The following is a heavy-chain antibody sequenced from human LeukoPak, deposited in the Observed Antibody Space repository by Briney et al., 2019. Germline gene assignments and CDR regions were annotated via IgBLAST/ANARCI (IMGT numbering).Heavy chain of an antibody. Sequence: SETLSLTCAVYGGSFSGYYWSWIRQPPGKGLEWIGEINHSGSTNYNPSLKSRVTISVDTSKNQFSLKLSSVTAADTAMYYCARGVKYCSSTSCLYFDYWGQGTLVTVSS. V-gene: IGHV4-34*01. D-gene: IGHD2-2*01. J-gene: IGHJ4*02. CDR3: ARGVKYCSSTSCLYFDY. CDR1: GGSFSGYY. CDR2: INHSGST.